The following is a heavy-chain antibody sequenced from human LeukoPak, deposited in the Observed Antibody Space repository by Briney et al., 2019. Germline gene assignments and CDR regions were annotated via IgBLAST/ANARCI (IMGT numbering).Heavy chain of an antibody. V-gene: IGHV1-46*01. D-gene: IGHD6-19*01. Sequence: GASVKVSCKASGYTFTSYYMHWVRQAPGQGLEWMGIINPSGGSTSYAQKFQGRVTMTRDTSTSTVYTELSSLRSEDTAVYYCARGLGIAVAGLYFDYWGQGTLVTVSS. CDR1: GYTFTSYY. CDR2: INPSGGST. CDR3: ARGLGIAVAGLYFDY. J-gene: IGHJ4*02.